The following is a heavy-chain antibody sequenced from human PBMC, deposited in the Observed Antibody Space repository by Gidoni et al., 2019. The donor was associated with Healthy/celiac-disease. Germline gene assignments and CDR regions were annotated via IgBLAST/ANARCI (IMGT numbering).Heavy chain of an antibody. CDR3: ARDRTPRIVVVTAILGY. V-gene: IGHV1-18*01. D-gene: IGHD2-21*02. CDR1: VYTFTSYA. CDR2: ISAYNGNT. Sequence: QVQLVQSGADVKKPGASVQVSCKASVYTFTSYAISWVRQAPGQGLEWMGWISAYNGNTNYAQKLQGRVTMTTDTSTSTAYMELRSLRSDDTAVYYCARDRTPRIVVVTAILGYWGQGTLVTVSS. J-gene: IGHJ4*02.